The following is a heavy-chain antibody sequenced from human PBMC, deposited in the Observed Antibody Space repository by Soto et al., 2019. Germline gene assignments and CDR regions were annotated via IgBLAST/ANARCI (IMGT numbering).Heavy chain of an antibody. D-gene: IGHD5-18*01. CDR3: ARDKSGYSYEPYFDY. Sequence: GGSLRLSCAASGCTFISYSMNWVRQAPGKGLEWVSSISSSSSYIYYADSVKGRFTISRDNAKNTLYLQMNSLRAEDTAVYYCARDKSGYSYEPYFDYWGQGTLVTVSS. CDR1: GCTFISYS. V-gene: IGHV3-21*01. CDR2: ISSSSSYI. J-gene: IGHJ4*02.